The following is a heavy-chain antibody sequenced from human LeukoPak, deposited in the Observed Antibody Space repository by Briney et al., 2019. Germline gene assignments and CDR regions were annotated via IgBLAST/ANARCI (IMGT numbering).Heavy chain of an antibody. CDR3: ARVPVFWSGSRSWFDP. J-gene: IGHJ5*02. CDR2: MNPNSGNT. Sequence: ASVKVSCKASGYTFTSYDINWVRQATGQGLEWMGWMNPNSGNTGYAQKFQGRVTMTRNTSISTAYMELSSLRSEDTAVYYCARVPVFWSGSRSWFDPCGQGTLVTVSS. V-gene: IGHV1-8*01. D-gene: IGHD3-3*01. CDR1: GYTFTSYD.